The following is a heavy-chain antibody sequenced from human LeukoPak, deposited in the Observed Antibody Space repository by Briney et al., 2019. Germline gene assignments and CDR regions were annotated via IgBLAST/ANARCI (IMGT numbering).Heavy chain of an antibody. CDR3: ARCPTKRVTEDY. D-gene: IGHD5-18*01. CDR1: GGSISSGSYY. J-gene: IGHJ4*02. Sequence: PSETLSLTCTVSGGSISSGSYYWSWIRHPAGKGLEWIGRIYTSGSTNYNPSLKSRVTISVDTSKNQFSLKLSSVPAADTAVYYWARCPTKRVTEDYWGQGMLVTVSS. CDR2: IYTSGST. V-gene: IGHV4-61*02.